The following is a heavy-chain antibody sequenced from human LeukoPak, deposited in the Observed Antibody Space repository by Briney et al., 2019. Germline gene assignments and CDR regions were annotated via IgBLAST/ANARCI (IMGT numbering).Heavy chain of an antibody. Sequence: GASVKVSCKASEYTFTNYNLHWVRQAPGQGLEWMGWINPNSGSTNYAQKFQGRVTMTRDTSISTAYMELSRLRSDDTAVYYCARDFPTNLVSSHEDYWGQGTLVTVSS. D-gene: IGHD6-13*01. V-gene: IGHV1-2*02. CDR2: INPNSGST. CDR1: EYTFTNYN. J-gene: IGHJ4*02. CDR3: ARDFPTNLVSSHEDY.